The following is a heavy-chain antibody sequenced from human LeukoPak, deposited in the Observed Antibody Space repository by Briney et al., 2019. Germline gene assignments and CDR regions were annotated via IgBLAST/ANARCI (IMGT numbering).Heavy chain of an antibody. CDR1: GGSISSSSYF. Sequence: PSETLSLTCTVSGGSISSSSYFWGWIRPPPGKGLEWIGSIYDSGGTNYNPSLKSRVTISVDTSKNQFSLKLSSVTAADTAVYYCARRGRGYSYGTYYFDYWGQGTLVTVSS. V-gene: IGHV4-39*07. CDR2: IYDSGGT. CDR3: ARRGRGYSYGTYYFDY. D-gene: IGHD5-18*01. J-gene: IGHJ4*02.